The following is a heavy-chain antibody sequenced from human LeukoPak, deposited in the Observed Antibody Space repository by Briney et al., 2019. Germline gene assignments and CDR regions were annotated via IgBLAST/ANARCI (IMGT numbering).Heavy chain of an antibody. CDR2: ISYDGSNK. CDR1: GFTFSSYA. Sequence: PGGSLRLSCAASGFTFSSYAMHWVRQAPGKGLEWVAAISYDGSNKYYADSVKGRFTISRDNSKNTLYLQMNSLRAEDTAVYYCARVSWKRIHLWDVDFWGQGILVTVSS. V-gene: IGHV3-30*04. CDR3: ARVSWKRIHLWDVDF. J-gene: IGHJ4*02. D-gene: IGHD5-18*01.